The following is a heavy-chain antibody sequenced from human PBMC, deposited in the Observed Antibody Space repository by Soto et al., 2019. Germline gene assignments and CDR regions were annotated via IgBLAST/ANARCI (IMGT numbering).Heavy chain of an antibody. J-gene: IGHJ3*02. CDR1: VATLDTFINYG. Sequence: QVQLVQSGAEVKKPGSSVRVSCKASVATLDTFINYGITWVRQAPGQGLEWMGGIITVFGAANHAQKFQGRVTSSADASTRTVNMELSSLRSDDTAVYYCASWAATKILVLMYEALDIWGQGTMVTVSS. CDR3: ASWAATKILVLMYEALDI. V-gene: IGHV1-69*12. D-gene: IGHD3-22*01. CDR2: IITVFGAA.